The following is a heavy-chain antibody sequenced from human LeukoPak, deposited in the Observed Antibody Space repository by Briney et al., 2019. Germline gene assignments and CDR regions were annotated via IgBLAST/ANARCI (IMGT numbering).Heavy chain of an antibody. V-gene: IGHV4-30-4*01. D-gene: IGHD2-2*01. J-gene: IGHJ6*02. CDR2: IYYSGST. Sequence: SETLSLTCTVSGGSISSGDYYWSWIRQPPGKGLEWIGYIYYSGSTYYNPSLKSRVTISMDTSKNQYSLKLRSVIAADTAVYYCARLTHTSTSENMDVWGQGTTVTVSS. CDR1: GGSISSGDYY. CDR3: ARLTHTSTSENMDV.